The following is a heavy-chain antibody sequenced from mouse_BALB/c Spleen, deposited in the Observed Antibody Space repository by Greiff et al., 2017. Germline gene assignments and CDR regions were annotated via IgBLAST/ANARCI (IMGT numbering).Heavy chain of an antibody. CDR3: AREIYYRYDL. CDR1: GYSFTSYY. V-gene: IGHV1S135*01. D-gene: IGHD2-14*01. Sequence: EVQLQQSGPELMKPGASVKISCKASGYSFTSYYMHWVKQSHGKSLEWIGYIDPFNGGTSYNQKFKGKATLTVDKSSSTAYMHLSSLTSEDSAVYYCAREIYYRYDLWGQGTLVTVSA. J-gene: IGHJ3*01. CDR2: IDPFNGGT.